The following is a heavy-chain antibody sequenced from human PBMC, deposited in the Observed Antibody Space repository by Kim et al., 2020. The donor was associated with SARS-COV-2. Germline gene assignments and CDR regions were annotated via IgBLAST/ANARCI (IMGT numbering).Heavy chain of an antibody. D-gene: IGHD2-21*01. CDR2: IRQDGSEK. CDR1: GFTFSNYW. Sequence: GGSLRLSCVASGFTFSNYWMTWIRQAPGEGLEWVANIRQDGSEKNYADSVKGRFTISRDDAKSSVFLQLNSLRAGDTATYYCTRDLSPDTSEAYFDALDIWGHGTMVTVSS. V-gene: IGHV3-7*03. J-gene: IGHJ3*02. CDR3: TRDLSPDTSEAYFDALDI.